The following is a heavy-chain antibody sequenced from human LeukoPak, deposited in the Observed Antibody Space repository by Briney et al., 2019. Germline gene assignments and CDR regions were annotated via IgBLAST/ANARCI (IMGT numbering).Heavy chain of an antibody. CDR1: GGSISTYY. Sequence: SETLSLTCTVSGGSISTYYWSWIRQPPGKGLEWIGSIYNSGSTYYNPSLKSRVTISVDTSKNQFSLKLSSVTAADTAVYYCARRGYSSGWYLFDYWGQGTLVTVSS. D-gene: IGHD6-19*01. CDR3: ARRGYSSGWYLFDY. V-gene: IGHV4-39*01. J-gene: IGHJ4*02. CDR2: IYNSGST.